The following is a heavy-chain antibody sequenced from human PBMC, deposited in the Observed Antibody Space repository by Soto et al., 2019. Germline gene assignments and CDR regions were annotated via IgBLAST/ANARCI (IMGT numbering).Heavy chain of an antibody. V-gene: IGHV4-34*01. CDR1: GGSFSGYY. Sequence: SETLSLTCAVYGGSFSGYYWSWIRQPPGKGLEWIGEINHSGSTNYNPPLKSRVTISVDTSKNQFSLKLSSVTAADTAVYYCARGGSSCFQKPYYYYGMDVSGQGTTVTVSS. CDR2: INHSGST. D-gene: IGHD6-13*01. J-gene: IGHJ6*02. CDR3: ARGGSSCFQKPYYYYGMDV.